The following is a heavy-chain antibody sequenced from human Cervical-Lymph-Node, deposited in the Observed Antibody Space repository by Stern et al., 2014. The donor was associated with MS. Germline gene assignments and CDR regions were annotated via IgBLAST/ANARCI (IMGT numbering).Heavy chain of an antibody. V-gene: IGHV3-9*01. CDR1: GFTFATYA. J-gene: IGHJ6*02. Sequence: EVQLVESGGDLVQPGRSLRLSCAASGFTFATYAMHWVRQAPGKGLEWVSGISWNGGSVGYADSVKGRFTISRDNAKNSLYLQMNSLRPDDTAFYYCAKDMGDYEDYYYYAMDVWGQGTTVTVSS. D-gene: IGHD4-17*01. CDR3: AKDMGDYEDYYYYAMDV. CDR2: ISWNGGSV.